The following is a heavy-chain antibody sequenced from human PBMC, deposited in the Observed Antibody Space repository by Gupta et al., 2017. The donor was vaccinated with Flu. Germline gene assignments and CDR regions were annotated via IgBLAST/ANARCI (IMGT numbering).Heavy chain of an antibody. Sequence: QVQLVQSGAEVKKPGASVKVSCQASGYTITGYYMHWVRQDPGQGLEWMGWINPNSGGTNYAQKFQGRVTMTRDTSISTAYMELSRLRSDDTAVYYCARVRRYCSGGSCGYFDYWGQGTLVTVSS. D-gene: IGHD2-15*01. CDR3: ARVRRYCSGGSCGYFDY. V-gene: IGHV1-2*02. CDR1: GYTITGYY. CDR2: INPNSGGT. J-gene: IGHJ4*02.